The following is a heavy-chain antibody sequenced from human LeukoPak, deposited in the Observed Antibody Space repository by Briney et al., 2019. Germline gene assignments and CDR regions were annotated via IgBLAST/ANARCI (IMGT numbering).Heavy chain of an antibody. Sequence: PGGSLRLSYAASGFTFSSYSMNWVRQAPGKGLEWVSSISSSSSYIYYADSVKGRFTISRDNAKNSLYLQMNSLRAEDTAVYYCARGLGRALRSDRYYYYMDVWGKGTTVTVSS. CDR3: ARGLGRALRSDRYYYYMDV. CDR1: GFTFSSYS. J-gene: IGHJ6*03. D-gene: IGHD3-3*01. V-gene: IGHV3-21*01. CDR2: ISSSSSYI.